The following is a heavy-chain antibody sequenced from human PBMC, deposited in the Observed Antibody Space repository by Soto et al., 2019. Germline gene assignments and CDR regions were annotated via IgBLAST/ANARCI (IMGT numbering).Heavy chain of an antibody. J-gene: IGHJ6*02. CDR1: GDTFSSYT. CDR3: ARRRYCGTDCYPKYYNGMDV. D-gene: IGHD2-21*02. Sequence: QVQLVQSGAEVMKPGSSVKVSCRASGDTFSSYTVSWVRQAPGQGLEWMGRIIPVLGVTNYAQKFRGRVTITADEPRKTAYLELSGLGSEATAVYYCARRRYCGTDCYPKYYNGMDVWGQGTAVTVSS. V-gene: IGHV1-69*02. CDR2: IIPVLGVT.